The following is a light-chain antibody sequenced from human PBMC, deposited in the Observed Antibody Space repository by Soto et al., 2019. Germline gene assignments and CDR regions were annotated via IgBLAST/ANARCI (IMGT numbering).Light chain of an antibody. CDR3: QQYGSAPFT. CDR2: DAS. CDR1: QSVSSY. Sequence: EIVLTQSPATLSLSPGERATLSCRASQSVSSYLAWYQQKPGQAHRLLIYDASNRATGIQDRISGSGSGTDFTLTIRRLEPEDFAVYYCQQYGSAPFTFGPGTKVDIK. J-gene: IGKJ3*01. V-gene: IGKV3-20*01.